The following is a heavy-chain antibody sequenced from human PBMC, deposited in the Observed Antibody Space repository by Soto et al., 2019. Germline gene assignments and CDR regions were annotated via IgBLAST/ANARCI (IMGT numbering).Heavy chain of an antibody. D-gene: IGHD3-16*02. CDR1: GYTFTSYG. V-gene: IGHV1-18*01. CDR3: ARAQWTFGGVNVPDY. CDR2: ISAYNGNT. Sequence: GASVKVSCKASGYTFTSYGISWVRQAPGQGLEWMGWISAYNGNTNYAQKLQGRVTMTTDTSTSTAYMELRSLRSDDTAVYYCARAQWTFGGVNVPDYWGQGTLVTVSS. J-gene: IGHJ4*02.